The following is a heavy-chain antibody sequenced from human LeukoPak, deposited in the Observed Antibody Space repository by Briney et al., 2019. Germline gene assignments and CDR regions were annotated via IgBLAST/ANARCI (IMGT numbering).Heavy chain of an antibody. V-gene: IGHV4-61*02. CDR2: IYTSGST. CDR1: GGSISSSSYY. Sequence: SETLSLTCTVSGGSISSSSYYWSWIRQPAGKGLEWIGRIYTSGSTNYNPSLKSRVTISVDTSMNQFSLKLSSVTAADTAVYYCARGGSDAFDIWGQGTMVTVSS. CDR3: ARGGSDAFDI. J-gene: IGHJ3*02. D-gene: IGHD1-14*01.